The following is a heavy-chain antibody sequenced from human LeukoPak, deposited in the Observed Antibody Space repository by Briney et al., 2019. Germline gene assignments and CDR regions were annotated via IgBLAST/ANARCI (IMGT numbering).Heavy chain of an antibody. V-gene: IGHV3-9*01. CDR3: AKEYYDILTGSIDY. D-gene: IGHD3-9*01. CDR1: GFTFDDYA. Sequence: GGSLRLSCAASGFTFDDYAMHWVRQAPGKGLEWVSGISWNSGSIGYADSVKGRFTISRDNAKNSLYLQMNSLRAEDTALYYCAKEYYDILTGSIDYWGQGTLVTVSS. J-gene: IGHJ4*02. CDR2: ISWNSGSI.